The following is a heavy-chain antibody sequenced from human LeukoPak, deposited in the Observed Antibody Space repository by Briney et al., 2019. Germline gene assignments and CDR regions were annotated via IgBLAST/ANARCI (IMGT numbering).Heavy chain of an antibody. CDR2: IYYSGST. J-gene: IGHJ4*02. Sequence: PSETLSLTCTVSGGSISSSSYYWGWIRQTPGKGLEWIGSIYYSGSTYYNPSLKSRVTISVDTSKNQFSLKLSSVTVADTAVYYCARGTTYYYDSSGYYYFDYWGQGTLVAVSS. CDR1: GGSISSSSYY. CDR3: ARGTTYYYDSSGYYYFDY. D-gene: IGHD3-22*01. V-gene: IGHV4-39*07.